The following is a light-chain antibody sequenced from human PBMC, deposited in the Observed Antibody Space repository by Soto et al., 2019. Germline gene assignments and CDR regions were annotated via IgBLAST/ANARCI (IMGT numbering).Light chain of an antibody. J-gene: IGKJ2*02. CDR3: QQSYSTPRT. Sequence: DIQMTQSPSSLSASVGDRVTITCRASQSISTYLNWYQQKVGKAPKLLIYAASSLQSEVPSRFSGSGSGTDFTLTISSLQPEDFATYYCQQSYSTPRTFGQGTKLEIK. V-gene: IGKV1-39*01. CDR1: QSISTY. CDR2: AAS.